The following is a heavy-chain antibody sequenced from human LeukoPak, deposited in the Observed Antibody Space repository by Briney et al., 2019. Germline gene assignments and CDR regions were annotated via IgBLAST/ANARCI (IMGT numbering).Heavy chain of an antibody. CDR2: ISSSSSYI. CDR3: ARGIAAAGSY. J-gene: IGHJ4*02. Sequence: TGGSLRLSCAASGFTFSSYSMNWVRQAPGKGLEWASSISSSSSYIYYADSVKGRFTISRDNAKNSLYLQMNSLRAEDTAVYYCARGIAAAGSYWGQGTLVTVSS. D-gene: IGHD6-13*01. V-gene: IGHV3-21*01. CDR1: GFTFSSYS.